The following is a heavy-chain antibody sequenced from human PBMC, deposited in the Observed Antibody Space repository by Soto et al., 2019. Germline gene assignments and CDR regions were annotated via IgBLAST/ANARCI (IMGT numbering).Heavy chain of an antibody. Sequence: EVQVLESGGGLAQPGRSLRLSCAVSGLSFSSYAMTWVRQSPGKGLEWVSSISRSGNSTYSADSVRGRFTISRDNSKNTLYLQMNSLRAEDTAVYYCAKDAKILYWLPTSYYIDFCCQVTLVTVSS. J-gene: IGHJ4*02. CDR1: GLSFSSYA. CDR3: AKDAKILYWLPTSYYIDF. D-gene: IGHD3-9*01. V-gene: IGHV3-23*01. CDR2: ISRSGNST.